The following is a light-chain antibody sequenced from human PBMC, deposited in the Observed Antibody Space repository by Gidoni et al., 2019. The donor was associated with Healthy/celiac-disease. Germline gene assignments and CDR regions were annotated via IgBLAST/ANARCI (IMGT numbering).Light chain of an antibody. V-gene: IGKV3-15*01. CDR3: HQYRNWPSLT. CDR1: QAINSN. CDR2: GAS. J-gene: IGKJ4*01. Sequence: EVVMTQSPAIVSVSPGDTATLSCRASQAINSNLAWYQQRPGRAPRLLIYGASTRATGIPARFSGSGSGTEFTLTISSLQFEDFAVYYCHQYRNWPSLTFGGGTKVDIK.